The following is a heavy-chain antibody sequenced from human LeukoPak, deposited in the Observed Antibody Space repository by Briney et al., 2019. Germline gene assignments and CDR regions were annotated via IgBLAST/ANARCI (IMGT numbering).Heavy chain of an antibody. CDR3: ARDSGGYSSSIYDY. CDR1: GFTFSDYY. V-gene: IGHV3-11*01. Sequence: PGGSLGLSCAASGFTFSDYYMTWIRQAPGKGLEWVSYISSSSNTIKYADSVKGRFSVSRDNAKNSLYLQMNSLRTEDTAVYYCARDSGGYSSSIYDYWGQGTLVTVSS. J-gene: IGHJ4*02. CDR2: ISSSSNTI. D-gene: IGHD6-13*01.